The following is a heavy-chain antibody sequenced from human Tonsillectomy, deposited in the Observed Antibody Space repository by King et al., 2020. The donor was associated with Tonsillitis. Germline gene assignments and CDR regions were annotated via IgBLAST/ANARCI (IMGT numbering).Heavy chain of an antibody. J-gene: IGHJ4*02. V-gene: IGHV3-30*04. CDR1: GFTFSSYP. D-gene: IGHD6-19*01. CDR3: AREWQQWLVPDY. CDR2: ISYDGSNK. Sequence: QVQLVQSGGGVVQPGRSLRLSCAASGFTFSSYPMHWVRQAPGKGLEWVAIISYDGSNKYYADSVKGRFTVSRDISKNTLYLQMNTLRAEDTAVYYCAREWQQWLVPDYWGQGTLVTVSS.